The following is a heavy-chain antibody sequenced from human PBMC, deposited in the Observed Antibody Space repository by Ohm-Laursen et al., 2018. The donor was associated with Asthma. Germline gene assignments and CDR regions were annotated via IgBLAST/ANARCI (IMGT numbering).Heavy chain of an antibody. CDR3: ARSTGWYRLDL. Sequence: SDTLSLTCALSGGSINNYWWSWVRQPPGKGLEWIGEISHSGAASFNPSLTSRVTISLDKSKTHFSLELTSVTAADTAVYYCARSTGWYRLDLWGQGTLVTVSS. J-gene: IGHJ5*02. D-gene: IGHD6-19*01. CDR2: ISHSGAA. V-gene: IGHV4-4*02. CDR1: GGSINNYW.